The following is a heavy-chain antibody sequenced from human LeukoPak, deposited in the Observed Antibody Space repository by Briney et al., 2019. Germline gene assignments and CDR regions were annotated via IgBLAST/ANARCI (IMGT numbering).Heavy chain of an antibody. CDR3: ARDYYYDSTGYSGADY. Sequence: GRSLRLSCAASGFTFSNYAIHWVRQAPGKGLEWVALISSDGSNKYYADSVKGRFTISRDKSRSTLYLQMNSLRAEDTAVYYCARDYYYDSTGYSGADYWGQGTLVTVSS. CDR2: ISSDGSNK. CDR1: GFTFSNYA. V-gene: IGHV3-30-3*01. J-gene: IGHJ4*02. D-gene: IGHD3-22*01.